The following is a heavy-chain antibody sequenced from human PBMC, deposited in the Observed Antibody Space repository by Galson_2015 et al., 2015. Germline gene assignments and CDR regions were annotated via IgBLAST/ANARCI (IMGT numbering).Heavy chain of an antibody. CDR1: GFTFSSYA. Sequence: SLRLACAASGFTFSSYAMHWVRQAPGKGLEWVAVISYDGSNKYYADSVKGRFTISRDNSKNTLYLQMNSLRAEDTAVYYCARNRDYGSVSAYFDYWGQGTLVTVSS. D-gene: IGHD3-10*01. J-gene: IGHJ4*02. V-gene: IGHV3-30-3*01. CDR3: ARNRDYGSVSAYFDY. CDR2: ISYDGSNK.